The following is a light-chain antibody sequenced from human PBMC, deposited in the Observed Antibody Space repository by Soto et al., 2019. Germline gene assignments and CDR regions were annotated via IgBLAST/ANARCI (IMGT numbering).Light chain of an antibody. J-gene: IGLJ1*01. CDR1: SSDVGGYNY. V-gene: IGLV2-14*03. Sequence: QSALTQPTSVSGSPGQSIAISCTGTSSDVGGYNYVSWYQHHPGKAPKLMICDVSDRPSGVSNRFSGSKSGNTASLTISGLQAEDEVDYNSSSYTGTITPGVLVTGTMDPVL. CDR2: DVS. CDR3: SSYTGTITPGV.